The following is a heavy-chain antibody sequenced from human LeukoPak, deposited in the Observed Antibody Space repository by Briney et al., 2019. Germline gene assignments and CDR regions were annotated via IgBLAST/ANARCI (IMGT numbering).Heavy chain of an antibody. CDR1: GGSFSAYY. V-gene: IGHV4-34*01. Sequence: SETLSLTCAVYGGSFSAYYWNWIRQPPGKGLEWIGEINHSGSTNYNPSLKSRVTISVDTSMNQFSLRLTSLTAADTAVYYCARGSLNTNWFDSWGQGTLVAVS. J-gene: IGHJ5*01. CDR2: INHSGST. CDR3: ARGSLNTNWFDS. D-gene: IGHD1/OR15-1a*01.